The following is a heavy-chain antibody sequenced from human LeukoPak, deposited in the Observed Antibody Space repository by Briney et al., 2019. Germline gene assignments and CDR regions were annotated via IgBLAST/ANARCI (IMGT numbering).Heavy chain of an antibody. CDR1: GFTFSDYS. D-gene: IGHD2-2*01. V-gene: IGHV3-21*01. CDR2: ITSAGGYT. CDR3: ASSGGFVLPNAITGNWYMDV. Sequence: PGGSLRLSCGASGFTFSDYSMNWVRQAPGKGLAWVASITSAGGYTYYADSVKGRFTISTDNAQNSLFLQMNSLRAEDTAVYFCASSGGFVLPNAITGNWYMDVWGRGTSVTVSS. J-gene: IGHJ6*03.